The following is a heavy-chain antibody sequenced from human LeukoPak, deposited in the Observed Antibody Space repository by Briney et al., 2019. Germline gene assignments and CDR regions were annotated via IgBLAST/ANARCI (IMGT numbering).Heavy chain of an antibody. CDR1: GVSFSGYY. CDR2: INHSGST. V-gene: IGHV4-34*01. Sequence: SETLSLTCAVYGVSFSGYYWSWIRQPPGKGLEWIGEINHSGSTNYNPSLKSRVTLSVDTSKNQFSLKLSSVTAADTAVYYCARTEVYCGGDCYSAIDYWGQGTLVTVSS. D-gene: IGHD2-21*02. J-gene: IGHJ4*02. CDR3: ARTEVYCGGDCYSAIDY.